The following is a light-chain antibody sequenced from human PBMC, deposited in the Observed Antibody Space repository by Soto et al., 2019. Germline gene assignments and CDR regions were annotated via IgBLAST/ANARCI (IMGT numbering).Light chain of an antibody. CDR2: AAS. V-gene: IGKV1-9*01. CDR3: QQRKDYPLT. CDR1: QGISSY. J-gene: IGKJ4*01. Sequence: DIQLIQSPSFLSASVGDRVTITCRASQGISSYLAWFQQKPGRAPKLLVYAASTLQSGVPSRFSGSGSGTEFTLTVSSLQPEDVATYYCQQRKDYPLTFGGGTKVEIK.